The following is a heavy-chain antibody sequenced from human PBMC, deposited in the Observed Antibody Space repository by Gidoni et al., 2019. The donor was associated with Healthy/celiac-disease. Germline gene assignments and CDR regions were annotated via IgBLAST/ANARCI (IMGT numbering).Heavy chain of an antibody. CDR1: GFTFSNAW. D-gene: IGHD6-13*01. J-gene: IGHJ4*02. Sequence: EVQLVESGGGLVKPGGSLRLPCAVSGFTFSNAWLSWVRQAPGKELEWVGRIKSKTDGGTTDYAATVKGRFTISRDDSKNTLYLQMNSMKTEDTAVYYCTTDTMGIAAAGSEYCDYWGQGTLVTVSS. CDR3: TTDTMGIAAAGSEYCDY. V-gene: IGHV3-15*01. CDR2: IKSKTDGGTT.